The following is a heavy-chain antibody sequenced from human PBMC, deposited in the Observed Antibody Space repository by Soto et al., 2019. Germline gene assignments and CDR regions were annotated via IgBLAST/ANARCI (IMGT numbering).Heavy chain of an antibody. J-gene: IGHJ4*02. CDR2: ISYDGSNK. D-gene: IGHD3-10*01. Sequence: GGSLRLSCAASGFTFSSYAMHWVRQAPGKGLEWVAVISYDGSNKYYADSVKGRFTISRDNSKNTLYLQMNSLRAEDTAVYYCARLIEYYGSGRHFDYWGQGTLVTVSS. V-gene: IGHV3-30-3*01. CDR3: ARLIEYYGSGRHFDY. CDR1: GFTFSSYA.